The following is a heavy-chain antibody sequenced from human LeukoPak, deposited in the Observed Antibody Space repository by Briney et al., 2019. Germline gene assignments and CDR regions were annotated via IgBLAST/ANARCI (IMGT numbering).Heavy chain of an antibody. CDR3: ARRPVAYSYDSSGYSPVYYFDY. V-gene: IGHV3-7*01. CDR2: IKQDRSEK. D-gene: IGHD3-22*01. Sequence: GGSLRLSCAASGFTFSNYWMSWVRQAPGKGLEWVANIKQDRSEKYYVDTVKGRFTISRDNAKNSLYLQMNSLRAEDTAVYYCARRPVAYSYDSSGYSPVYYFDYWGQGTLVTVSS. CDR1: GFTFSNYW. J-gene: IGHJ4*02.